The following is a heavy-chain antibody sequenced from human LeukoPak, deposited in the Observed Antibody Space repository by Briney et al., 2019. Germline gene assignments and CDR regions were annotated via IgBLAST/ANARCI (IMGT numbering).Heavy chain of an antibody. Sequence: GGSLRLSCAASGFTFSSYAMSWVRQAPGKGLEWVSAISGSGGSTYYADSVKGRFTISRDNSKNTLYLQMNSLRAEDTAVYYCATDIVVVPAAIFESMGDEAFDIWGQGTMVTVSS. V-gene: IGHV3-23*01. CDR2: ISGSGGST. CDR3: ATDIVVVPAAIFESMGDEAFDI. J-gene: IGHJ3*02. D-gene: IGHD2-2*01. CDR1: GFTFSSYA.